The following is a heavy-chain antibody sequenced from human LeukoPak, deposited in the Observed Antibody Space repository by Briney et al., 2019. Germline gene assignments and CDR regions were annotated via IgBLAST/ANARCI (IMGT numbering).Heavy chain of an antibody. Sequence: GGSLRLSCAASGFTFSSYAMIWVRQAPGKGLEWVSGISGSGGATNYADSVKGRFTISRDNSKNTLYLQMNSLRAEDTGIYYCGGVRIQHWGQGTLVTVSS. CDR1: GFTFSSYA. CDR2: ISGSGGAT. J-gene: IGHJ1*01. V-gene: IGHV3-23*01. D-gene: IGHD1-26*01. CDR3: GGVRIQH.